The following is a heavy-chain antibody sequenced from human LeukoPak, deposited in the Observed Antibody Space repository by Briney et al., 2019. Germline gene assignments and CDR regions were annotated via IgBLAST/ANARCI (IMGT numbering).Heavy chain of an antibody. Sequence: GGSLRLSCVASGFTFSSHSLRWVRQAPGKGLEWVALISYDGSNTYYADSVKGRFTISRDNSKNTLYLQMNSLTAEDTAVYYCAKGGRAGYNLPLDYCGQGTLVTVSS. CDR1: GFTFSSHS. D-gene: IGHD5-24*01. J-gene: IGHJ4*02. CDR3: AKGGRAGYNLPLDY. V-gene: IGHV3-30*04. CDR2: ISYDGSNT.